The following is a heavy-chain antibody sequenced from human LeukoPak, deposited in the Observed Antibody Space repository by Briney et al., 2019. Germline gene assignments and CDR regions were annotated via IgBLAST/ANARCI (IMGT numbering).Heavy chain of an antibody. V-gene: IGHV1-18*01. D-gene: IGHD6-13*01. CDR1: GYTFTSYG. CDR2: ISAYNGNT. J-gene: IGHJ1*01. CDR3: AGYSSSWTEYFQH. Sequence: ASVKVSCKASGYTFTSYGISWVRQAPGQGLEGMGWISAYNGNTNYAQKLQGRVTMTTDTSTSTAYMELRSLRSDDTAVYYCAGYSSSWTEYFQHWGQGTLVTVSS.